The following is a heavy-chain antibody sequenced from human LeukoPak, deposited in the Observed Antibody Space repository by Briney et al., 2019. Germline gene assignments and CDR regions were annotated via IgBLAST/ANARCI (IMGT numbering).Heavy chain of an antibody. Sequence: PEGSLRLSCAASGFTFSSYSMNWVRQAPGKGLEWVSSISSSSSYIYYADSVKGRFTISRDNAKNSLYLQMNSLRAEDTAVYYCARSLGYGGVITAVDYWGQGTLVTVSS. J-gene: IGHJ4*02. D-gene: IGHD4-23*01. V-gene: IGHV3-21*01. CDR1: GFTFSSYS. CDR2: ISSSSSYI. CDR3: ARSLGYGGVITAVDY.